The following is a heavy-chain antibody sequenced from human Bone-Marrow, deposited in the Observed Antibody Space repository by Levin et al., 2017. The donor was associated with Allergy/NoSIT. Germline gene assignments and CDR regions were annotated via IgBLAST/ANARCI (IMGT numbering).Heavy chain of an antibody. CDR3: AHSVFGSTIYFQN. J-gene: IGHJ1*01. V-gene: IGHV2-5*01. CDR2: IYWYDDQ. Sequence: SGPTLVKPTQTFTLTCSFSVXFLPDGRGGVGWIRQPPGKALEWLALIYWYDDQRYSPSLNSRLTITKDTSKNQVVLTMTNMDRVDTGTYYCAHSVFGSTIYFQNWGQGTLVTVSA. CDR1: VXFLPDGRGG. D-gene: IGHD3-10*02.